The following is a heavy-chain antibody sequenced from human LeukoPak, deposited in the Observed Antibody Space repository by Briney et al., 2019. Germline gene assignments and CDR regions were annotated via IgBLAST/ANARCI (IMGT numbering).Heavy chain of an antibody. CDR2: INHSGSA. D-gene: IGHD5-12*01. V-gene: IGHV4-34*01. J-gene: IGHJ6*03. CDR3: ARADIVATIGGYYYYMDV. CDR1: GGSFSGYY. Sequence: SEILSLTCAVYGGSFSGYYWSWIRQSPGKGLEWIGEINHSGSANYNPSLKSRVTISVDTSKNQFSLKLSSVTAADTAVYYCARADIVATIGGYYYYMDVWGKGTTVTVSS.